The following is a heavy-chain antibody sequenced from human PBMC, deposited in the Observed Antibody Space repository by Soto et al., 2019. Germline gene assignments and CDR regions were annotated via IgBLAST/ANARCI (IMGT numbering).Heavy chain of an antibody. CDR2: IWSDGIQK. V-gene: IGHV3-33*01. J-gene: IGHJ4*02. D-gene: IGHD1-1*01. CDR3: ARSTGFHTYLDY. Sequence: GGTLRLPCLASGVTFSTYARHPLRQAPGKGLEWVAVIWSDGIQKYYADSVKGRFTISRDNSKNTLYLQMNSLRADDTAVYYCARSTGFHTYLDYWGQGTLVTVSS. CDR1: GVTFSTYA.